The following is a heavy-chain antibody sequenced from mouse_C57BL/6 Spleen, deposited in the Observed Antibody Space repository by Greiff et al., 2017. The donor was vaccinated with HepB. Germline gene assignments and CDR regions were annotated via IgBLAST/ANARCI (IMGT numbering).Heavy chain of an antibody. CDR3: ARPYYSNYVGAWFAY. J-gene: IGHJ3*01. CDR2: IDPNSGGT. D-gene: IGHD2-5*01. CDR1: GYTFTSYW. Sequence: QVQLKQSGAELVEPGASVKLSCKASGYTFTSYWMHWVKQRPGRGLEWIGRIDPNSGGTKYNEKFKSKATLTVDKPSSTAYMQLSSLTSEDSAVYYCARPYYSNYVGAWFAYWGQGTLVTVSA. V-gene: IGHV1-72*01.